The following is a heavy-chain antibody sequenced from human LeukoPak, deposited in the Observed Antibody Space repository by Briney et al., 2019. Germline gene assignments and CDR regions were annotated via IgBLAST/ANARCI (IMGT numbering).Heavy chain of an antibody. D-gene: IGHD1-26*01. Sequence: GGSLRLSCAASGFSFSTYAMSWVRQAPGKGLEWVSTITGGGTYYADSVRGRFTISRDNSNNTLFLQMNSLRAEDTAVYSCAKDLSGRSYSYYYMDVWGRGTTVTVSS. V-gene: IGHV3-23*01. J-gene: IGHJ6*03. CDR1: GFSFSTYA. CDR3: AKDLSGRSYSYYYMDV. CDR2: ITGGGT.